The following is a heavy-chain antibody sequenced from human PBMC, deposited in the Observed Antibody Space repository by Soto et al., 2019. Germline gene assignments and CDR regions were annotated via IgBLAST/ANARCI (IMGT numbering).Heavy chain of an antibody. V-gene: IGHV1-2*02. CDR1: GYIFTGFH. D-gene: IGHD2-15*01. Sequence: ASVKVSCKASGYIFTGFHIHWVRQAPGQGLEWMGWINPNTGATKSAQKFQGRVALTRDTSISTAYMELNNMRSDDTAVYYCARGRTLKWNWFDPWGQGXLVTVYS. CDR3: ARGRTLKWNWFDP. CDR2: INPNTGAT. J-gene: IGHJ5*02.